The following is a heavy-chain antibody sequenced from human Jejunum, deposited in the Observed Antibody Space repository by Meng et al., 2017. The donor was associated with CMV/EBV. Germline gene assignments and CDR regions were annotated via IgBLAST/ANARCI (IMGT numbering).Heavy chain of an antibody. CDR2: VSSVSSYT. D-gene: IGHD2-8*01. CDR3: ARDRYCTNGVCYTHFDS. J-gene: IGHJ4*02. V-gene: IGHV3-11*06. CDR1: GFTFDDYY. Sequence: QGQLVESGGGLVTPGGSLRLSCAASGFTFDDYYMNWIRQAPGKGLEWVSSVSSVSSYTNYADSVKGRFTISRDNAKNSLYLQMNSLRAEDTAVYYCARDRYCTNGVCYTHFDSWGQGTLVTVSS.